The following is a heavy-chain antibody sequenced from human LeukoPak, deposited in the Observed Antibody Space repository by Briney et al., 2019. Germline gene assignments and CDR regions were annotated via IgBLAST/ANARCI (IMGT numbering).Heavy chain of an antibody. CDR1: GYTLTDYY. CDR2: INPNSGGT. V-gene: IGHV1-2*06. Sequence: ASVKVSCKASGYTLTDYYMNWVRQAPGQGLEWMGRINPNSGGTNYAQKFQGRVTMTRDTSISTVYMELSRLRSDDTAVYYCARVGYYESSGYYEYWGQGTLVTVSS. D-gene: IGHD3-22*01. CDR3: ARVGYYESSGYYEY. J-gene: IGHJ4*02.